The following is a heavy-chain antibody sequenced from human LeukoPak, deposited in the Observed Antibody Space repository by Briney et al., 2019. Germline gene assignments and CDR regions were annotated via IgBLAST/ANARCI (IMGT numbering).Heavy chain of an antibody. J-gene: IGHJ3*02. D-gene: IGHD6-6*01. CDR2: IYTSGST. CDR1: GGSICSYY. V-gene: IGHV4-4*07. CDR3: ARDYSSSSPHTDSFDI. Sequence: SETLSLTCTVSGGSICSYYWSWLRQPAGKGLEWIGRIYTSGSTNYNPSLKRRVTMSVDTSKNQFSLKLSSVTAAATAVYYCARDYSSSSPHTDSFDIWGQGTMVTVSS.